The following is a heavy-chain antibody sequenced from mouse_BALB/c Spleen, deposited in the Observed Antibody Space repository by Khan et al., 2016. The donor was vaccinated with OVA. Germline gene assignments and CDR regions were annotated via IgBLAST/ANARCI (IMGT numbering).Heavy chain of an antibody. CDR2: INSGGST. J-gene: IGHJ4*01. CDR3: TRLVDY. V-gene: IGHV5-6-5*01. CDR1: GFTFSSYA. Sequence: EVELVESGGGLVKPGGSLKLSCAASGFTFSSYAVSWIRQTPEKRLEWVASINSGGSTYYSDSVKGRLTISRDDARNILYLQMSSLRSEDSAIYYCTRLVDYWGQGTSVTVSS.